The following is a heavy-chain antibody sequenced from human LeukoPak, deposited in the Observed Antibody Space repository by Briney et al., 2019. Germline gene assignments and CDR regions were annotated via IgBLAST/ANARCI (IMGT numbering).Heavy chain of an antibody. D-gene: IGHD3-10*01. CDR2: ISSSSSYI. CDR3: ARGGPGSGSYYTFDY. J-gene: IGHJ4*02. V-gene: IGHV3-21*01. Sequence: GGSLRLSCAASGFTFSSYSMNWVRQAPGKGLEWVSSISSSSSYIYYADSVKGRFTISRDNAKNSLYLQMNSLRAEDTAVYYCARGGPGSGSYYTFDYWGQGTLVTVSS. CDR1: GFTFSSYS.